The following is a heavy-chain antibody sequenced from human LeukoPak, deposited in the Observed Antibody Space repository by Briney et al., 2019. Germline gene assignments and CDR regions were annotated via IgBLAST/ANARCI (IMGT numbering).Heavy chain of an antibody. CDR2: MYHSGNT. V-gene: IGHV4-38-2*01. Sequence: SETLSLTCSVSGYSLSTGYYWGWIRQPPGKGLECIVSMYHSGNTNYNPSLKSRVTMSVDTSKNQFSLKLSSVTAADTAVYYCATLAGIVGATTGPDYWGQGTLVTVSS. D-gene: IGHD1-26*01. CDR3: ATLAGIVGATTGPDY. CDR1: GYSLSTGYY. J-gene: IGHJ4*02.